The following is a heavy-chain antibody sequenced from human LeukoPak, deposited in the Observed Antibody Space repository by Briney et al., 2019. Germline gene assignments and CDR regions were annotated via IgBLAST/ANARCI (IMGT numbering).Heavy chain of an antibody. CDR1: GGSTGSDY. J-gene: IGHJ4*02. CDR3: ARSKSWAHADS. Sequence: SETLSLTCTVSGGSTGSDYWSWIRQPPGKGLEWIAYVYYSGVTSYNPSLKSRVAISIDTSKNQFSLNLSSVTAADTAVYFCARSKSWAHADSWGQGTLVTVSS. V-gene: IGHV4-59*08. CDR2: VYYSGVT. D-gene: IGHD1-26*01.